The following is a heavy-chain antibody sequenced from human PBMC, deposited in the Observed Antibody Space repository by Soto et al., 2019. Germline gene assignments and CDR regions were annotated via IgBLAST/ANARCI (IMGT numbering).Heavy chain of an antibody. V-gene: IGHV3-21*01. CDR1: GFTFSSYS. CDR3: AREVAGGRGFDY. Sequence: GGSLRLSCAASGFTFSSYSMNWVRQAPGKGLEWVSSISSSSSYIYYADSVKGRFTISRDNAKNSLYLQMNSLRAEGTAVYYCAREVAGGRGFDYWGQGTLVTVSS. J-gene: IGHJ4*02. CDR2: ISSSSSYI. D-gene: IGHD6-19*01.